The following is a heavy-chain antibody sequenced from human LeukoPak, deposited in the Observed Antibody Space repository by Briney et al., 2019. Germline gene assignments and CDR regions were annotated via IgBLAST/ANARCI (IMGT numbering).Heavy chain of an antibody. CDR1: GDSVSRSDSY. CDR2: IYYSGRT. CDR3: ARRRYYDGSGYLE. D-gene: IGHD3-22*01. J-gene: IGHJ1*01. V-gene: IGHV4-39*01. Sequence: PSETLSLTCSVSGDSVSRSDSYWDWIRQPPGKGLDWIGTIYYSGRTYYSPSLKSRVTMSVDPSNNQFSLNLRSVTAADTAVYYCARRRYYDGSGYLEWGQGTLLSVSS.